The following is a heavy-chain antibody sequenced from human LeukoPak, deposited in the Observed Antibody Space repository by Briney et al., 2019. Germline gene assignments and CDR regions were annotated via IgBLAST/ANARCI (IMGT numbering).Heavy chain of an antibody. D-gene: IGHD3-10*01. CDR3: ARGSRRGDFDY. CDR1: GFTFSSYA. J-gene: IGHJ4*02. Sequence: PGGSLRLSCAASGFTFSSYAMSWVRQAPGKGLEWVSSISASGGSTYYADSVKGRFTISRDNSKNTLHLQMNSLRAEDTAVYYCARGSRRGDFDYWGQGTLVTVSS. CDR2: ISASGGST. V-gene: IGHV3-23*01.